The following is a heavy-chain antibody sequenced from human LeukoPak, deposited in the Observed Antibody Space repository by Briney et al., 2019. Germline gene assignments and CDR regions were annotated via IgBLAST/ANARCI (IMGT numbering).Heavy chain of an antibody. J-gene: IGHJ4*02. D-gene: IGHD5-18*01. CDR1: GGTFSSYA. V-gene: IGHV1-69*13. Sequence: GASVKVSCKASGGTFSSYAISWVRQAPGQGLEWMGGIIPIFGTANYAQKFQGRVTITADESTSTAYMELSSLRSEDTAVYYCARGTAMGTDYFDYWGQGTLVTVPS. CDR3: ARGTAMGTDYFDY. CDR2: IIPIFGTA.